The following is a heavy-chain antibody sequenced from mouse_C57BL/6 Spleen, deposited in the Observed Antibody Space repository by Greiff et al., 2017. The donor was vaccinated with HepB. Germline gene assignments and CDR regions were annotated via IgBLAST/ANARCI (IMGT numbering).Heavy chain of an antibody. Sequence: QVQLQQPGAELVRPGSSVKLSCKASGYTFTSYWMHWVKQRPIQGLEWIGNIDPSDSETHYNQKFKDKATLTVDKSSSTAYMQLSSLTSEDSAVYYCARGDDGYSDVWGTGTTVTVSS. V-gene: IGHV1-52*01. CDR1: GYTFTSYW. D-gene: IGHD2-3*01. J-gene: IGHJ1*03. CDR3: ARGDDGYSDV. CDR2: IDPSDSET.